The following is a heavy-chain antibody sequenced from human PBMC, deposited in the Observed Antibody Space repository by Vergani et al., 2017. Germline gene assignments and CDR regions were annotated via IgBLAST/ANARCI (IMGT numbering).Heavy chain of an antibody. CDR1: GFSFPGYA. CDR2: IKADGGET. CDR3: ARHSSGYS. V-gene: IGHV3-7*01. Sequence: EVQLLESGGGLVQPGGSLRLSCEASGFSFPGYAMSWVRQAPGKGLEWVANIKADGGETYYADSVKGRFTISRDNAKNLLYLKMNSLRGDNTAIYYCARHSSGYSWGQGTLVTVSS. D-gene: IGHD3-22*01. J-gene: IGHJ5*02.